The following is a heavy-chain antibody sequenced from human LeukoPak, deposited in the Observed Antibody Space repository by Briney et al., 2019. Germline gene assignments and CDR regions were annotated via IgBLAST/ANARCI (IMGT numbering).Heavy chain of an antibody. CDR3: ARDRKDGYNPLDY. Sequence: PGGSLRLSCAASGFTFNNYWMTWFRQAPGKGLEWVANIKQDGTEIFYVDSVRGRFIISRDNAENSLYLQMNSLRVEDTAVYYCARDRKDGYNPLDYWGQGTLVTVSS. CDR2: IKQDGTEI. V-gene: IGHV3-7*01. J-gene: IGHJ4*02. D-gene: IGHD5-24*01. CDR1: GFTFNNYW.